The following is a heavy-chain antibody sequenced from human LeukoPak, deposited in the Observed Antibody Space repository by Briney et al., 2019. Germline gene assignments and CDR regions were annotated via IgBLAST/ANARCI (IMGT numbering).Heavy chain of an antibody. CDR2: IIPIFGTA. D-gene: IGHD3-22*01. CDR1: GGTFSTYA. V-gene: IGHV1-69*13. CDR3: ARADSCGYSDFDY. Sequence: SVKVSCKASGGTFSTYAISWVRQAPGQGLEWMGGIIPIFGTANYEQKFQGRVTITADESTSTAYMELSSLRSEDTAVYYCARADSCGYSDFDYWGQGTLVTVSS. J-gene: IGHJ4*02.